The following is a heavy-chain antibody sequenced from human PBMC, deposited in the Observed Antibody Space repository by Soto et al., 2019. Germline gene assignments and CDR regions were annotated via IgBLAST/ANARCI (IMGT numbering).Heavy chain of an antibody. CDR2: IAYDGSNK. D-gene: IGHD6-13*01. V-gene: IGHV3-30*18. Sequence: GGSLRLSCAASGFTFSSYGMHWVRQAPGKGLEWVAVIAYDGSNKYYADSVKGRFTISRDNSKNTLYLQMNSLRAEDTAVYYCAKDVFEQPLVLNYWGQGPLVTVSS. CDR1: GFTFSSYG. J-gene: IGHJ4*02. CDR3: AKDVFEQPLVLNY.